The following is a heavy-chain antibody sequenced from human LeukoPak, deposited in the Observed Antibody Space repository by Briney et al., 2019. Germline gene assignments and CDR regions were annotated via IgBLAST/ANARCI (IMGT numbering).Heavy chain of an antibody. Sequence: ASVTVSCKASGYTFTSYDINWVRQAPGQGLEWMGWMNPNSGNTGYAQKFQGRVTMTRNTSISTAYMELSSLRSEDTAVYYCALVGGKNRRTVDYWGQGTLVTVSS. CDR1: GYTFTSYD. V-gene: IGHV1-8*01. J-gene: IGHJ4*02. CDR3: ALVGGKNRRTVDY. CDR2: MNPNSGNT. D-gene: IGHD4-23*01.